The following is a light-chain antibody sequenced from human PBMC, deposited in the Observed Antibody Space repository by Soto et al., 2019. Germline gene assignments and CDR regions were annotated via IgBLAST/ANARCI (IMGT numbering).Light chain of an antibody. V-gene: IGLV2-14*01. Sequence: QSVLTQPASVSGSPGQSITISCTGTSSDVGSYNYVSWYQQHPGKAPKLMIYEVSDRPSGISSRFSGSKSGNTASLTISGLQTDDEADYYCSSYTSSSTLFGTGTKVTVL. CDR2: EVS. CDR3: SSYTSSSTL. CDR1: SSDVGSYNY. J-gene: IGLJ1*01.